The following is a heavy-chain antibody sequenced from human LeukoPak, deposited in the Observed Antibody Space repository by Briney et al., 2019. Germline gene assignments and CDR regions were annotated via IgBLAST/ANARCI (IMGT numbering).Heavy chain of an antibody. J-gene: IGHJ4*02. CDR3: ARILRRSPDY. D-gene: IGHD5/OR15-5a*01. CDR2: IYYSGST. Sequence: SETLSLTCTVSGGSISSSSYYWGWIRQPPGKGLEWIGSIYYSGSTYYNPSLKSRVTISVDTSKNQFSLKLSSVTAADTAVYYCARILRRSPDYWGQGTLVTVSS. CDR1: GGSISSSSYY. V-gene: IGHV4-39*07.